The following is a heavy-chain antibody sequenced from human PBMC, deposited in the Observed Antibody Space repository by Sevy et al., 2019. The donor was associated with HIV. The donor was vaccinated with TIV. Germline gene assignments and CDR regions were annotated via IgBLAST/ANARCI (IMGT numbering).Heavy chain of an antibody. CDR2: IGWDGGST. CDR1: GFTFDDYT. J-gene: IGHJ4*02. V-gene: IGHV3-43*01. D-gene: IGHD3-3*01. CDR3: AQDSYDFWSGYYASQFDVATIGAFDY. Sequence: VGSLRLSCAASGFTFDDYTMHWVHQAPGKDLEWVSLIGWDGGSTYYADSVKGRFTISRDNSKNSLYLQMNSLRTEDTALYYCAQDSYDFWSGYYASQFDVATIGAFDYWGQGTLVTVSS.